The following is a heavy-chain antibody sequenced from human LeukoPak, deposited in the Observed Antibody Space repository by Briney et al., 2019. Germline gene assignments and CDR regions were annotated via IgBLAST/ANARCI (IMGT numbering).Heavy chain of an antibody. J-gene: IGHJ5*02. Sequence: GGSLRLSCVASGFTFSSDWMHWVRQAPGKGLVWVSRINSDGSTTTYADSVRGRFTISRDNAKNTLYLQMNSLRAADTAVYYCARGVGGDSRFDPWGQGTLVTVSS. V-gene: IGHV3-74*01. D-gene: IGHD1-26*01. CDR1: GFTFSSDW. CDR3: ARGVGGDSRFDP. CDR2: INSDGSTT.